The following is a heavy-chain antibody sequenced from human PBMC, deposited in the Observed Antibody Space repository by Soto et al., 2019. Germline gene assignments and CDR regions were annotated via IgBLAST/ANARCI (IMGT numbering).Heavy chain of an antibody. CDR1: GFSLSTTGVA. V-gene: IGHV2-5*02. Sequence: QITLKESGPTLVKPAQTLTLTCTFSGFSLSTTGVAVGWIRQPPGKALEWLALIYWDDDKRYSPSLKSRLTXTXXXSXXQVVLRMTTMDPVATATYYCAPRFTSPSYYDGSDYPQVFEIWGQGTVVTVSS. D-gene: IGHD3-22*01. CDR3: APRFTSPSYYDGSDYPQVFEI. J-gene: IGHJ3*02. CDR2: IYWDDDK.